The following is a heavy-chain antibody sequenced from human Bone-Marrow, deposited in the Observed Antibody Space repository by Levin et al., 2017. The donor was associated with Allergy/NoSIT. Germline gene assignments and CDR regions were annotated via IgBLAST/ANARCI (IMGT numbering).Heavy chain of an antibody. CDR2: IIPIFGTA. J-gene: IGHJ2*01. CDR3: ARDCSGGSCYSGSGWYFDL. Sequence: GASVKVSCKASGGTFSSYAISWVRQAPGQGLEWMGGIIPIFGTANYAQKFQGRVTITADKSTSTAYMELSSLRSEDTAVYYCARDCSGGSCYSGSGWYFDLWGRGTLVTVSS. V-gene: IGHV1-69*06. D-gene: IGHD2-15*01. CDR1: GGTFSSYA.